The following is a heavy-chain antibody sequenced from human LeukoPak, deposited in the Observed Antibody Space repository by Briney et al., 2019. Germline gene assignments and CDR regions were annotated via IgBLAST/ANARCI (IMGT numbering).Heavy chain of an antibody. V-gene: IGHV3-74*01. CDR2: SNSDGIHT. D-gene: IGHD3-22*01. CDR3: ARDPGVGSGYYKDDCFDI. Sequence: GGSLRLSCATSGFTFDRHWMHWVRPAPGKGLVWVSRSNSDGIHTTYADSVKGRFTISRDNAKNTLYLEMNSLRAEDTALYYCARDPGVGSGYYKDDCFDIWGQGTMVTVSS. J-gene: IGHJ3*02. CDR1: GFTFDRHW.